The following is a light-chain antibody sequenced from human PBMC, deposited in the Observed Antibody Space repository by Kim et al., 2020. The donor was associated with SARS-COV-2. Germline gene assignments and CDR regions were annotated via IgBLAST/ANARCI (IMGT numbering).Light chain of an antibody. Sequence: DIQLTQSPSFLSASVGDRVTITCRASQDINSFLAWYQQRPGKAPKVLIYAASTLQSGVPSRFSGSGSGTEFTLTISSLQPDDFATYYCQSANSVPPWAFGQGTKVDIK. CDR1: QDINSF. CDR2: AAS. J-gene: IGKJ1*01. CDR3: QSANSVPPWA. V-gene: IGKV1-9*01.